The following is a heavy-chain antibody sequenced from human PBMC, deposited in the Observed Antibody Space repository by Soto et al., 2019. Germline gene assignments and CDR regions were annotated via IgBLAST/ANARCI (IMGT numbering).Heavy chain of an antibody. V-gene: IGHV4-39*01. CDR1: GGSISSSSYY. D-gene: IGHD4-17*01. CDR2: IYYSGST. J-gene: IGHJ6*03. Sequence: SETLSLTCTVSGGSISSSSYYWGWIRQPPGKGLEWIGSIYYSGSTYYNPSLKSRVTISVDTSKNQFSLKLSSVTAADTAVYYCARLVDGGDYPYYYYYMDVWGKGTTVTVSS. CDR3: ARLVDGGDYPYYYYYMDV.